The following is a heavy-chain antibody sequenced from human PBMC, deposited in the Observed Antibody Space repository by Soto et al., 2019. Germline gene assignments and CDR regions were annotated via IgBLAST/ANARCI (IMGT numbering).Heavy chain of an antibody. V-gene: IGHV3-48*02. CDR3: TRVGEQWLVVSNYYYYGMDV. CDR1: GFTFSSYS. CDR2: ISSSSSTI. Sequence: EVQLVESGGGLVQPGGSLRLSCAASGFTFSSYSMNWVCQAPGKGLEWVSYISSSSSTIYYADSVKGRFTISRDNAKNSLYLQMNSLRDEDTAVYYCTRVGEQWLVVSNYYYYGMDVWGQGTTVTVSS. J-gene: IGHJ6*02. D-gene: IGHD6-19*01.